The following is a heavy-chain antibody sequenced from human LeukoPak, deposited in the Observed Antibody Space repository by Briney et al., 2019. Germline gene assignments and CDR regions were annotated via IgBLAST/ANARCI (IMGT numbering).Heavy chain of an antibody. V-gene: IGHV3-43*02. CDR2: ISGDGGST. D-gene: IGHD6-13*01. CDR1: GFTFDDYA. CDR3: ANSILGRSWYIGDY. J-gene: IGHJ4*02. Sequence: GGSLRLSCAASGFTFDDYAMHWVRQTPGKGLEWVSLISGDGGSTYYADSVKGRFTISRDNSKNSLYLQMNSLRTEDTALYYCANSILGRSWYIGDYWGQGTLVTVSS.